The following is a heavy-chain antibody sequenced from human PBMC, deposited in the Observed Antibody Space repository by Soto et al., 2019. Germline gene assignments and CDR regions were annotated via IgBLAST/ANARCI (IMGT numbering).Heavy chain of an antibody. CDR1: GYTFTGYY. CDR3: ARVPVAIFGVVIYWFDP. CDR2: INPNSGGT. Sequence: ASVKVSCKASGYTFTGYYMHWVRQAPGQGLEWMGWINPNSGGTNYAQKFQGRVTMTRDTSISTAYMELSRLRSDDTAVYYCARVPVAIFGVVIYWFDPWGQGTLVTVSS. J-gene: IGHJ5*02. D-gene: IGHD3-3*01. V-gene: IGHV1-2*02.